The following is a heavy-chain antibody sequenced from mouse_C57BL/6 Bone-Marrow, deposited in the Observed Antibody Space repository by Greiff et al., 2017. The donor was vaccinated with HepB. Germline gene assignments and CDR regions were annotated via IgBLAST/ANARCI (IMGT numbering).Heavy chain of an antibody. Sequence: QVQLQQPGAELVRPGASVKLSCKASGYTFTDYYITWVKQRPGQGLEWIARIYPGSGNTYYNEKFKGKATLTAEKSSSTAYMQLSSLTSEDSAVYFCARRTAYYAMDYWGQGTSVTVTA. D-gene: IGHD1-2*01. V-gene: IGHV1-76*01. J-gene: IGHJ4*01. CDR3: ARRTAYYAMDY. CDR1: GYTFTDYY. CDR2: IYPGSGNT.